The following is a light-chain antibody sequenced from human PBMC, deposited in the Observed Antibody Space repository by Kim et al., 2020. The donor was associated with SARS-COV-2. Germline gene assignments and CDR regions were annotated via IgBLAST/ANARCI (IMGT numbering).Light chain of an antibody. CDR3: QQYDKWPPYT. Sequence: GAPGESATLSCRASQSVGSNLAWYQQIPGQAPRRLIYGASTRATDIPARCSGSGSGTEFTLIISGLQSEDFAVYYCQQYDKWPPYTFGQGTKLEIK. V-gene: IGKV3-15*01. J-gene: IGKJ2*01. CDR2: GAS. CDR1: QSVGSN.